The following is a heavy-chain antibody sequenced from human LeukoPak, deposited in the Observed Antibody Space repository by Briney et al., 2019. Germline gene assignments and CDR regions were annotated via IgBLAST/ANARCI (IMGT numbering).Heavy chain of an antibody. Sequence: GGSLRLSCAASGFTFSSYGMHWVRQAPGKGLEWVAVIWYDGSNKYYADSVKGRFTISRDNSKNTLYLQMNSLRAEDTAVYYCARDLDTAMALIDYSGQGTLVTVSS. CDR2: IWYDGSNK. D-gene: IGHD5-18*01. CDR3: ARDLDTAMALIDY. J-gene: IGHJ4*02. V-gene: IGHV3-33*01. CDR1: GFTFSSYG.